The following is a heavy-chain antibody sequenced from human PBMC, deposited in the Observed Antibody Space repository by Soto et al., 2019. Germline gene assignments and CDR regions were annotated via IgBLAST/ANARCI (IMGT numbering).Heavy chain of an antibody. J-gene: IGHJ4*02. CDR3: ARDPGHYDSSGYYWGEYFDY. V-gene: IGHV3-48*02. CDR2: ISSSSSTI. D-gene: IGHD3-22*01. Sequence: EVQLVESGGGLVQPGGSLRLSCAASGFTCSSYSMNWVRQAPGKGLEWVSYISSSSSTIYYADSVKGRFTISRDNAKNSLYLQMNSLRDEDTAVYYCARDPGHYDSSGYYWGEYFDYWGQGTLVTVSS. CDR1: GFTCSSYS.